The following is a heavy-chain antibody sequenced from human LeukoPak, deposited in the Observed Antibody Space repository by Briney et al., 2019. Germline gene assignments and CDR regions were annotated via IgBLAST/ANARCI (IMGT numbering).Heavy chain of an antibody. CDR1: GYTFTGYY. D-gene: IGHD1-1*01. CDR3: ARKGLYYNWNDVSYYMDV. Sequence: RASVKVSCKASGYTFTGYYMHWVRQAPGQGLEWMGWINPNSGGTNYAQKFQGRVTMTRDTSISTAYMELSRLRSDDTAVYYCARKGLYYNWNDVSYYMDVWGKGTTVTISS. CDR2: INPNSGGT. J-gene: IGHJ6*03. V-gene: IGHV1-2*02.